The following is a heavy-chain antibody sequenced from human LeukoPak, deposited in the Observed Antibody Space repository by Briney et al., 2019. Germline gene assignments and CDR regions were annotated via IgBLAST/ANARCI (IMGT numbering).Heavy chain of an antibody. D-gene: IGHD5-12*01. CDR2: IYDGGST. V-gene: IGHV3-23*03. CDR3: ARVSGSYYYYYMDV. Sequence: GGSLRLSCAASGFTFNTYGMSWVRQAPGKGLECVSVIYDGGSTYYTDSVKGRFTISRDNAKNSLYLQMNSLRAEDTAVYYCARVSGSYYYYYMDVWGKGTTVTISS. CDR1: GFTFNTYG. J-gene: IGHJ6*03.